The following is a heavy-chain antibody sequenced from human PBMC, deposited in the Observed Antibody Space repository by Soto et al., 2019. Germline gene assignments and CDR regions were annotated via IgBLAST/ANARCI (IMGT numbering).Heavy chain of an antibody. J-gene: IGHJ5*02. V-gene: IGHV1-3*01. CDR1: GYTFTSYS. CDR2: INPGNRNI. CDR3: ARVPSP. Sequence: ASVKVSCKASGYTFTSYSLHWVRQAPGQRLEWMGWINPGNRNIKYSQKFQGRVTITRSKNQFSLKLSSVTAADTAVYYCARVPSPWGQGTLVTVSS.